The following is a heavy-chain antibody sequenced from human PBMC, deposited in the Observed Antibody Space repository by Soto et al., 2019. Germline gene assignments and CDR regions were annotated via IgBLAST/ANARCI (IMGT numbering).Heavy chain of an antibody. CDR1: GFTFSRHS. J-gene: IGHJ4*02. Sequence: PGGSLRLSCAASGFTFSRHSLNWVRQAPGKGLEWVSSISTTSSYIYYADSVKGRFTISRDNAKNSLYLQMDSLRAEDTAVYYYDSSGYHSSKFDYWGQGTLVTVSS. CDR2: ISTTSSYI. V-gene: IGHV3-21*01. D-gene: IGHD3-22*01. CDR3: DSSGYHSSKFDY.